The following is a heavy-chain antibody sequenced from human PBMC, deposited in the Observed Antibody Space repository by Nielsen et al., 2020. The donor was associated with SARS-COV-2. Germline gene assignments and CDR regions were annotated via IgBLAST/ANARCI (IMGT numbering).Heavy chain of an antibody. CDR1: GCSISSGAYY. V-gene: IGHV4-30-4*01. CDR2: IYYSGST. CDR3: ARLIVVSSAFDI. J-gene: IGHJ3*02. D-gene: IGHD3-22*01. Sequence: SETLSLTCTVSGCSISSGAYYWSWIRQPPGKGLEWIWYIYYSGSTYYNPSLKSRVTISVDTSKNQFSLKLSSVTAADTAVYYCARLIVVSSAFDIWGQGTMVTVSS.